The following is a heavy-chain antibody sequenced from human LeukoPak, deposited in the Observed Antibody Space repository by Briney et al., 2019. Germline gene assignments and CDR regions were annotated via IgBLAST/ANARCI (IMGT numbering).Heavy chain of an antibody. V-gene: IGHV4-59*01. CDR1: GGSISGYY. J-gene: IGHJ5*02. CDR3: ARKVESTWFDP. D-gene: IGHD1-26*01. CDR2: IFDSVTT. Sequence: PSETLSLTCTVSGGSISGYYWSWVRQPPEKGLERIGYIFDSVTTTHNTSLKSRVTISADTSKTEFSLKLTSVTSADTAVYYCARKVESTWFDPWGQGTLVTVSS.